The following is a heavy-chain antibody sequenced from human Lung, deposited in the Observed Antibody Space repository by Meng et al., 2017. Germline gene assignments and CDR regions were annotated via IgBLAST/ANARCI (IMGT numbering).Heavy chain of an antibody. CDR2: IYHSGST. Sequence: VRLQELHPGLVQPAGSPSLTGAVSGRSISSSNWWSWVRKPPGKGLEWIGEIYHSGSTNYNPSLKSRVTISVAKSKNQFSLKLSSVTAADTAVYYCARRGLWLDPQNFDYWGQGTLVTVSS. J-gene: IGHJ4*02. CDR1: GRSISSSNW. CDR3: ARRGLWLDPQNFDY. D-gene: IGHD6-19*01. V-gene: IGHV4-4*02.